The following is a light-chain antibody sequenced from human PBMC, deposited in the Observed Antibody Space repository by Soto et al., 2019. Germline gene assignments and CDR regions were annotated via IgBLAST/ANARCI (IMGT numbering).Light chain of an antibody. V-gene: IGKV3-15*01. CDR3: QEYNSWPPIT. CDR1: QIVSGD. Sequence: EIVLTQAPATLSLSAGERAPLSGKASQIVSGDYLAWYQQKPGQAPRLLIYDASTRATGIPDRFSGGGSGTAFTLTISRLQSEDLVVYYCQEYNSWPPITFGQGTRLEIK. CDR2: DAS. J-gene: IGKJ5*01.